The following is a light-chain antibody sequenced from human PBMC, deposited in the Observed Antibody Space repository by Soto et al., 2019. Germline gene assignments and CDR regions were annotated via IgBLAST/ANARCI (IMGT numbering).Light chain of an antibody. CDR3: LSYDSSLSAPYV. V-gene: IGLV1-40*01. J-gene: IGLJ1*01. CDR1: RPNSGAPYD. CDR2: GNS. Sequence: QSVLTQPPSVSGAPGQRVTISCTGSRPNSGAPYDVHWYQQLPGSAPKLLVYGNSHRPSGVPDRFSGSKSGTSASLTISGLQAEDEADYYCLSYDSSLSAPYVFGTGTKVTVL.